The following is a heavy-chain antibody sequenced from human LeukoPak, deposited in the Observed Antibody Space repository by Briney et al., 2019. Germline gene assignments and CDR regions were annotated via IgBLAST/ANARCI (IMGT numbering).Heavy chain of an antibody. CDR3: ARDLVGGATIGGGY. CDR2: INPNSGGT. Sequence: ASVKVSCKASGYTFTGYYMHWVRQAPGQGLEGMGWINPNSGGTNYAQKFQGRVTMTRDTSISTAYMELSRLRSDDTAVYYCARDLVGGATIGGGYWGQGTLVTVSS. V-gene: IGHV1-2*02. CDR1: GYTFTGYY. D-gene: IGHD1-26*01. J-gene: IGHJ4*02.